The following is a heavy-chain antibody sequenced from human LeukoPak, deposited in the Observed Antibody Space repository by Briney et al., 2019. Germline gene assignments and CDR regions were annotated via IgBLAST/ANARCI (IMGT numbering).Heavy chain of an antibody. Sequence: PSETLFLTCAVYGGSFSGYYWSWIRQPPGKGLKWIGEINHSGSTNYHPSLKSRVNISVDTSKNQFSLKLSSVTAADTVFYHCEGGIRDYYDSSGYYPLNWFDPWGQGTLVTVSS. D-gene: IGHD3-22*01. CDR2: INHSGST. V-gene: IGHV4-34*01. CDR3: EGGIRDYYDSSGYYPLNWFDP. CDR1: GGSFSGYY. J-gene: IGHJ5*02.